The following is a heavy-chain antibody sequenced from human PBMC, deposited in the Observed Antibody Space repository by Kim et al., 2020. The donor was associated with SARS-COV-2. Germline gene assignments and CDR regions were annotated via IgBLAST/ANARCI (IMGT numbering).Heavy chain of an antibody. CDR3: ATVEWGPNVYSSSWYYFDY. CDR1: GYTLTELS. V-gene: IGHV1-24*01. CDR2: FDPEDGET. Sequence: ASVKVSCNVSGYTLTELSMHWVRQAPGKGLEWMGGFDPEDGETIYAQKFQGRVTMTEATSTDTAYMELSSLRSEDTAVYYCATVEWGPNVYSSSWYYFDYWGQGTLGPDSS. D-gene: IGHD6-13*01. J-gene: IGHJ4*02.